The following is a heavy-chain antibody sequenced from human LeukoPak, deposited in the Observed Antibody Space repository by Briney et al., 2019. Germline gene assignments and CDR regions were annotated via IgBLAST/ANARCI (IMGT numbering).Heavy chain of an antibody. CDR3: TAGTGRSDFDY. Sequence: GGSLRLSCAVSGFTFNNAWMSWVRQAPGKGLEWVGRIKRKGDDGTIDYAAPVRGRSTISRDDSKNTLYLQMNSLKSEDTAVYYCTAGTGRSDFDYWGQGTLVTVSS. D-gene: IGHD3/OR15-3a*01. CDR2: IKRKGDDGTI. CDR1: GFTFNNAW. V-gene: IGHV3-15*01. J-gene: IGHJ4*02.